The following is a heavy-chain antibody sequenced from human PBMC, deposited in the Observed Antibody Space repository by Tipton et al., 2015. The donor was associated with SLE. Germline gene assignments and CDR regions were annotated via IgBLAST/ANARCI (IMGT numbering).Heavy chain of an antibody. Sequence: TLSLTCTVSGGSISSYYWSWIRQPPGKGLEWIGYIYYSGSTNYNPSLKSRVTISVDTSKNQFSLKLSSVTAADTAVYYCAKGRIAAWYFDLWGRGTLVTVSS. CDR2: IYYSGST. V-gene: IGHV4-59*08. D-gene: IGHD6-6*01. J-gene: IGHJ2*01. CDR1: GGSISSYY. CDR3: AKGRIAAWYFDL.